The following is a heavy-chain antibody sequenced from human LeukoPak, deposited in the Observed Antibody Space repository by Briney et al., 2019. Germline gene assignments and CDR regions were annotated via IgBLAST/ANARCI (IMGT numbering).Heavy chain of an antibody. CDR2: INPSGGST. Sequence: ASVKVSCKASGYTFTSYYMHWVRQAPGQGLEWMGIINPSGGSTSYAQKFQGRVTMTRDTSTSTVYMELSSLRSEDTAVYYCAREFDIGGSGWSPFDYWGQGTLVTVSS. CDR3: AREFDIGGSGWSPFDY. J-gene: IGHJ4*02. V-gene: IGHV1-46*01. D-gene: IGHD6-19*01. CDR1: GYTFTSYY.